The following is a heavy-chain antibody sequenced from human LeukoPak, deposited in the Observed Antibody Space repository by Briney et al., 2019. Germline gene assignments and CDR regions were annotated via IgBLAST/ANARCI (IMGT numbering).Heavy chain of an antibody. CDR3: ARVNTLIRGIGWFDP. V-gene: IGHV4-39*07. D-gene: IGHD3-10*01. CDR2: IYYSGTT. J-gene: IGHJ5*02. CDR1: GGSISSSSYY. Sequence: PSETLSLTCNVSGGSISSSSYYWGWIRQPPGKGLELIGNIYYSGTTYYNPSLKSRVTISVDTSKNQFSLKLGSVTAADTAVYYCARVNTLIRGIGWFDPWGQGILVTVSS.